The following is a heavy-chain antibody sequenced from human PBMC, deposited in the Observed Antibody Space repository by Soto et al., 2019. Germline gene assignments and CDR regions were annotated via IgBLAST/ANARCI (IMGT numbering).Heavy chain of an antibody. Sequence: SLRLSFGGSGFSFDDYTMHWVRQAPGKGPEWVASLSWNSGFSGYADSVKGRFTISRDNAQSSVHLQMNNLRTEDTALYYCAKGRGTIVVTDAYDIWGQGTMVTVS. D-gene: IGHD3-22*01. CDR3: AKGRGTIVVTDAYDI. J-gene: IGHJ3*02. V-gene: IGHV3-9*01. CDR1: GFSFDDYT. CDR2: LSWNSGFS.